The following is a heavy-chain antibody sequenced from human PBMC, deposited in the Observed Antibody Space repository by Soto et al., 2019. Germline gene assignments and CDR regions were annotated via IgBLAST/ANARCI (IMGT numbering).Heavy chain of an antibody. CDR2: TYYTGNT. V-gene: IGHV4-31*03. Sequence: PSEILSLTCTVSGASITRGGYYWTWVRQLPGRGLEWIGYTYYTGNTNYNPSLKSRLAISVDTSKNQFSLRLSSVTAADSALYYCVRDTTRIRGMDVWGPGTTVTVSS. CDR3: VRDTTRIRGMDV. CDR1: GASITRGGYY. D-gene: IGHD1-26*01. J-gene: IGHJ6*02.